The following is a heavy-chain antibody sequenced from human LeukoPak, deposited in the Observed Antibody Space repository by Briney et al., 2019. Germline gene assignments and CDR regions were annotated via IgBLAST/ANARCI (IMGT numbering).Heavy chain of an antibody. CDR2: ISGSGGST. CDR3: AKDPYYDFWSGYRVDNWFDP. Sequence: GGSLRLSCAASGFTFSSYAMSWVRQAPGKGLEWVSAISGSGGSTYYADSVKGRFTISRDNSKNTLYLQMNSLRAEDTAVHYCAKDPYYDFWSGYRVDNWFDPWGQGTLVTVSS. D-gene: IGHD3-3*01. V-gene: IGHV3-23*01. CDR1: GFTFSSYA. J-gene: IGHJ5*02.